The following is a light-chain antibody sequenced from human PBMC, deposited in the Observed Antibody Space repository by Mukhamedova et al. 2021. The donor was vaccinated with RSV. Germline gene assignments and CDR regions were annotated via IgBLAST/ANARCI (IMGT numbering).Light chain of an antibody. V-gene: IGKV1-39*01. Sequence: WYQRRVHGKAPQVVIYAASNLQTGVPSRFSGSGSGTDFTLTITNLQAEDFATYYCQQSYSDISFGQGTKVEIK. CDR2: AAS. CDR3: QQSYSDIS. J-gene: IGKJ1*01.